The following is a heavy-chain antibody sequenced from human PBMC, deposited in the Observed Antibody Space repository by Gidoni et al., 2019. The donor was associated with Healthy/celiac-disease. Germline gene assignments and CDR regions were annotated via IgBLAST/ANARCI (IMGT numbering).Heavy chain of an antibody. CDR3: AKGAHCSSTSCYSFDY. Sequence: EVQLLESGGGLVQPGGSLRLSCAASGFTFSSYAMSWVRQAPGKGLEWVSAMSGSGGSTSDADSVKGRFTISRDNSKNTLYLQMNSLRAEDTAVYYCAKGAHCSSTSCYSFDYWGQGTLVTVSS. D-gene: IGHD2-2*02. J-gene: IGHJ4*02. V-gene: IGHV3-23*01. CDR2: MSGSGGST. CDR1: GFTFSSYA.